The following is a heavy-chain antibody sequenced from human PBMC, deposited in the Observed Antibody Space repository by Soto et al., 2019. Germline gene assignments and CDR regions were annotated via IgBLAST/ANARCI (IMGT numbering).Heavy chain of an antibody. Sequence: SVKGSCKASGGTFSSYAISWVRQAPGQGLEWMGGIIPIFGTANYAQKFQGRVTITADESTSTAYMELSSLRSEDTAVYYCAAVLRFLEWLSYFDYWGQGTLVTVSS. D-gene: IGHD3-3*01. CDR2: IIPIFGTA. V-gene: IGHV1-69*13. CDR3: AAVLRFLEWLSYFDY. J-gene: IGHJ4*02. CDR1: GGTFSSYA.